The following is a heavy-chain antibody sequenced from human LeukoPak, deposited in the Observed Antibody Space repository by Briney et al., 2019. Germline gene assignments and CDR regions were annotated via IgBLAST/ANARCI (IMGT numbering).Heavy chain of an antibody. V-gene: IGHV3-23*01. CDR1: GFTFSSYA. D-gene: IGHD3/OR15-3a*01. J-gene: IGHJ4*02. Sequence: AGSLRLSCAASGFTFSSYAMSWVRQAPGKGLEWVSAISGSGGSTYYADSVKGRFTISRDNSKNTLYLQMNSLRAEDTAVYYVAKEPLGLEGYYSNYGGQGTLVTVSS. CDR2: ISGSGGST. CDR3: AKEPLGLEGYYSNY.